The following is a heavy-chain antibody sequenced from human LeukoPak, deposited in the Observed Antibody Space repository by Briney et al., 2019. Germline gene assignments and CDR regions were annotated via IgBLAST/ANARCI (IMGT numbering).Heavy chain of an antibody. CDR2: IYTSGST. CDR3: ARVPHTVTRIGYMDV. Sequence: SETLSLTCTVSGGSISSGSYYWSWIRQPAGKGLEWIGRIYTSGSTNYNPSLKSRVTISVDTSKNQFSLKLSSVTAADTAVYYCARVPHTVTRIGYMDVWGKGTTVTISS. CDR1: GGSISSGSYY. D-gene: IGHD4-17*01. V-gene: IGHV4-61*02. J-gene: IGHJ6*03.